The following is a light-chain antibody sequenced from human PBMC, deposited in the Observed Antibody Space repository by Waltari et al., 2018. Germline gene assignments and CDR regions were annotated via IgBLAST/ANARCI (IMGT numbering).Light chain of an antibody. CDR1: QTVRATY. Sequence: EIVLTQSPGTLSLSPGERATLSCRASQTVRATYLAWYQQKPGQAPTLVIHDTSSRATGMPDRFSGSGSGTHFSLTISSLEPEDFAVYYCQQYDISPLTFGGGTKVETK. V-gene: IGKV3-20*01. CDR3: QQYDISPLT. J-gene: IGKJ4*01. CDR2: DTS.